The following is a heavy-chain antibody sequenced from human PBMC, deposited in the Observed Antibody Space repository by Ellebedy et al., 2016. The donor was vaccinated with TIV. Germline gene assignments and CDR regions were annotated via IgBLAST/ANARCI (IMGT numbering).Heavy chain of an antibody. CDR2: INPNSGGT. D-gene: IGHD5-24*01. CDR1: GYTFTGYY. J-gene: IGHJ2*01. Sequence: ASVKVSCKASGYTFTGYYMHWVRQAPGQGLEWMGWINPNSGGTNYAQKFQGRVTMTRDTSISTAYMELSRLRSDDTAVYYCARVNNWAHWYFDLWGRGTLVTVSS. V-gene: IGHV1-2*02. CDR3: ARVNNWAHWYFDL.